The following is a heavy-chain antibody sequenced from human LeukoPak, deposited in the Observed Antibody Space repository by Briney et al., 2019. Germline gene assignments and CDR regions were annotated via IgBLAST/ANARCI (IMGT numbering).Heavy chain of an antibody. V-gene: IGHV3-23*01. D-gene: IGHD3-9*01. CDR2: ISGSGGST. J-gene: IGHJ6*02. CDR3: TKDTPSYDILTGYPTNYYYYYGMDV. CDR1: GFTFSSYA. Sequence: PGGSLRLSCAASGFTFSSYAMSWVRQAPGKGLEWVSAISGSGGSTYYADSVKGRFTISRDNSKNTLYLKMNSLRAEDTAVYYCTKDTPSYDILTGYPTNYYYYYGMDVWGQGTTVTVSS.